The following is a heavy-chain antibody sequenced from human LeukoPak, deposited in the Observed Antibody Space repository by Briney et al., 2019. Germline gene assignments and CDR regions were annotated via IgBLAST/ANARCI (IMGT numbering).Heavy chain of an antibody. Sequence: PSGTLSLTCAVYGGSFSGYYWSWIREPPGTGLAWIGEINHSGRTNYNPSLKSRVTISVDTSKNQFSLKLSSVTAADTAVYYCARHSYYSGSYFPYWGQGTLVTVSS. CDR2: INHSGRT. CDR3: ARHSYYSGSYFPY. CDR1: GGSFSGYY. J-gene: IGHJ4*02. D-gene: IGHD1-26*01. V-gene: IGHV4-34*01.